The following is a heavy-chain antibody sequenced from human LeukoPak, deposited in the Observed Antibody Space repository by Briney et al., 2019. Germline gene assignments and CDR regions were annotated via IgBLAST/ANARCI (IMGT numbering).Heavy chain of an antibody. Sequence: GSLPLSCGASGFTSSTYRMHWVRQAPGKGLVWVSRINSDGSATSYADSVMVRFTISRDSAKNTLYLQMNSLRPEDTAVYYCARGNKCSFESWGQGALVTVSS. CDR1: GFTSSTYR. CDR3: ARGNKCSFES. CDR2: INSDGSAT. D-gene: IGHD2/OR15-2a*01. J-gene: IGHJ4*02. V-gene: IGHV3-74*01.